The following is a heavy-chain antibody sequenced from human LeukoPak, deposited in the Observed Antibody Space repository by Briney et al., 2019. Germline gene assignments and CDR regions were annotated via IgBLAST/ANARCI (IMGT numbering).Heavy chain of an antibody. CDR1: GATINSNY. D-gene: IGHD5-18*01. J-gene: IGHJ4*02. CDR3: ARGGSDTAMAHDY. Sequence: GGSLRLSCVVSGATINSNYMSWVRQAPGKGLEWVSVIYADGSIYYTDSVKGRFTISKDNAKNTVYLQMNSLRAEDTAVYFCARGGSDTAMAHDYWGQGTLVTVSS. CDR2: IYADGSI. V-gene: IGHV3-53*01.